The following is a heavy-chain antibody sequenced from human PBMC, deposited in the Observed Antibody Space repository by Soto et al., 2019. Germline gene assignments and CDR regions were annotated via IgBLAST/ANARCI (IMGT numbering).Heavy chain of an antibody. D-gene: IGHD1-26*01. CDR1: GYVFTSYG. V-gene: IGHV1-18*01. J-gene: IGHJ5*02. CDR3: ARRGEIRGANNGSTP. Sequence: QVQLVQSGAEVKKPGASVKVSCKSSGYVFTSYGIIWARQVPGQGLEWVGWINPYNGDTKYSEKLQGRVTLTTDTSPTTAYREMWSLRSDDTALYYGARRGEIRGANNGSTPGGQEPRVTVPP. CDR2: INPYNGDT.